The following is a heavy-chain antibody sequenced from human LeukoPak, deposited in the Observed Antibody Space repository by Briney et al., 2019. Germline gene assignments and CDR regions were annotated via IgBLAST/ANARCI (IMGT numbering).Heavy chain of an antibody. CDR2: IRAYNGNT. CDR1: GFTFTSYG. CDR3: ARGGLTTNLDY. V-gene: IGHV1-18*01. D-gene: IGHD4-17*01. Sequence: GASVKVSCKASGFTFTSYGFSWVRQAPGQGLEWLGWIRAYNGNTNYAQNLHGGVTMTTDTSTSTAYMEVRGLRSDGTAVYYCARGGLTTNLDYWGQATLDTVSS. J-gene: IGHJ4*02.